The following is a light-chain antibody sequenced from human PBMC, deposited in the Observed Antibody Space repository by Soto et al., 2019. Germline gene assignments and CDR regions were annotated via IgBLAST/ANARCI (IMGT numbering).Light chain of an antibody. CDR2: GAS. Sequence: DIVMMQSPATLSVSPGERATLSCRASQSVGNNVAWYQQRPGQPPRLLIYGASTRAAGVPARFSGSGYGRQFSLTISSLQSEDFAIYHCQQHNNWPPWTFGQGTKVEV. CDR1: QSVGNN. J-gene: IGKJ1*01. V-gene: IGKV3-15*01. CDR3: QQHNNWPPWT.